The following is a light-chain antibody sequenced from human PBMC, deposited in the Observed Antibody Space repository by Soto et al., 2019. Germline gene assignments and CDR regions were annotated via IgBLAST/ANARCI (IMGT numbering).Light chain of an antibody. Sequence: EIVLPQSPGTLSLSPGEGAPLSCRASQSVTNNFLAWYQQKPSQAPRLLIYAASTRAAGVPDRFSGSGSGTEFTLTITRLEPEDLVVYYCQQYGRPPLLYTLGQGPKLGVK. CDR1: QSVTNNF. V-gene: IGKV3-20*01. CDR2: AAS. CDR3: QQYGRPPLLYT. J-gene: IGKJ2*01.